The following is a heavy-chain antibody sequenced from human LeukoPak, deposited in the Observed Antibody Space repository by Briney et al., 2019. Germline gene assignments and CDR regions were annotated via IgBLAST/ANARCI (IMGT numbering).Heavy chain of an antibody. CDR2: ISYDGNNE. Sequence: GGSLRLSCAASGFTFSHYGMHWVRQAPGKGLEWVAVISYDGNNEYYADSLKGRFTVSRDNSKNALFLQMNSLRVEDTAVYYCAKDRSNYYDSSALASWGQGTLVIVSS. J-gene: IGHJ4*02. CDR1: GFTFSHYG. V-gene: IGHV3-30*18. D-gene: IGHD3-22*01. CDR3: AKDRSNYYDSSALAS.